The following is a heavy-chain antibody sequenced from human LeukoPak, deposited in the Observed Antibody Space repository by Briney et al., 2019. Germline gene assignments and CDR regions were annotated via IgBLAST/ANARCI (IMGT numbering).Heavy chain of an antibody. CDR2: IHYSGSS. J-gene: IGHJ5*01. Sequence: SETLSLTCTVSGDSTSNFYWNWIRQSPGKGLEWIGNIHYSGSSVYNPSLKSRGTISIDPSRRHFFLKLNSVPAADTAVYFCALAPNSNWFDFWGPGTLVTVSS. D-gene: IGHD2-8*01. CDR1: GDSTSNFY. V-gene: IGHV4-59*08. CDR3: ALAPNSNWFDF.